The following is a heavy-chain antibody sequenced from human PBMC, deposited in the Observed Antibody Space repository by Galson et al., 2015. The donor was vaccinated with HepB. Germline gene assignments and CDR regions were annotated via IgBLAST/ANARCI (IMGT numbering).Heavy chain of an antibody. Sequence: SLRLSCAASGLTLETYDISWVRQAPGRGLQWVAAISENDISTHYADPVKGRFTISRQKSKNMVFLQMNRLKVEDTAVYYCAKESPASFYHYYMDVWGKGTTVTVSS. V-gene: IGHV3-23*01. CDR3: AKESPASFYHYYMDV. CDR2: ISENDIST. D-gene: IGHD2/OR15-2a*01. J-gene: IGHJ6*03. CDR1: GLTLETYD.